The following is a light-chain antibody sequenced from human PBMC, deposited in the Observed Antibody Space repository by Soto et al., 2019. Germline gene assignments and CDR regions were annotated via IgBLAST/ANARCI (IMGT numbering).Light chain of an antibody. CDR1: QGISDY. J-gene: IGKJ4*01. CDR2: ATS. V-gene: IGKV1-9*01. Sequence: DIHLTQSPSFLSASLGDSVTITCRASQGISDYLAWYQQKPGKAPKVLIYATSTLQSGVPSRFSGSGSGTEFTLTISSLQPEDFATYHCQQLKSYPLTFGGGTKVEIK. CDR3: QQLKSYPLT.